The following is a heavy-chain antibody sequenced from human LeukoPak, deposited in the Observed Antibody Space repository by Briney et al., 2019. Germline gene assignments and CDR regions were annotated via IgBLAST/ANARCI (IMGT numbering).Heavy chain of an antibody. V-gene: IGHV3-30*02. D-gene: IGHD6-19*01. Sequence: PGGSLRLSCAASGFTFSGYWMSWVRQAPGKGLEWVAFIRYDGSNKYYADSVKGRFTISRDNSKNTLYLQMNSLRAEDTAVYYCAKDSGWLSAGYSSGWYLDYWGQGTLVTVSS. CDR3: AKDSGWLSAGYSSGWYLDY. CDR2: IRYDGSNK. CDR1: GFTFSGYW. J-gene: IGHJ4*02.